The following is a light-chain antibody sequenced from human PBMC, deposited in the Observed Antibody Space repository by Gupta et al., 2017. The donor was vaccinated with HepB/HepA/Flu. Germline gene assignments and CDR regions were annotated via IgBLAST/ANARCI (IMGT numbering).Light chain of an antibody. V-gene: IGLV2-8*01. J-gene: IGLJ3*02. CDR1: SSDVGTYNY. CDR2: DIS. Sequence: QSALTHPPSSSRSAGPSVTLSCTGTSSDVGTYNYVSWYQQHQGKAPNPMIYDISKRPSGVPDRCSAAKPGNKESLTVPGLQAEDDADDYCSSYAGSSKGVFGGGTKLTVL. CDR3: SSYAGSSKGV.